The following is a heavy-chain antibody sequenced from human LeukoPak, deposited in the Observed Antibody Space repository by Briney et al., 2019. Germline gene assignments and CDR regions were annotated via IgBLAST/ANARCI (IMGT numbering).Heavy chain of an antibody. Sequence: GGSLRLSCAASGFTVSSNYMSWVRQAPGKGLEWVSSISSSSSYIYYADSVKGRFTISRDNAKNSLYLQMNSLRAEDTAVYYCAREWGGSRYFDYWGQGTLVTVSS. V-gene: IGHV3-21*01. J-gene: IGHJ4*02. CDR3: AREWGGSRYFDY. D-gene: IGHD3-16*01. CDR1: GFTVSSNY. CDR2: ISSSSSYI.